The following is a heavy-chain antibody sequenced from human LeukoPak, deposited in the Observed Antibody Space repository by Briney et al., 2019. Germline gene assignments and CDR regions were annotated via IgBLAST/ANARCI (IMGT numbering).Heavy chain of an antibody. D-gene: IGHD3-16*01. J-gene: IGHJ3*02. Sequence: GGSLRLSCAASGFTFSSYSMNWVRQAPGKGLEWVSSISSSSSYIYYADSAKGRFTISRDNAKNSLYLQMNSLRAEDTAVYYCARGVWLRLGEDSAFDIWGQGTMVTVSS. CDR3: ARGVWLRLGEDSAFDI. CDR2: ISSSSSYI. CDR1: GFTFSSYS. V-gene: IGHV3-21*01.